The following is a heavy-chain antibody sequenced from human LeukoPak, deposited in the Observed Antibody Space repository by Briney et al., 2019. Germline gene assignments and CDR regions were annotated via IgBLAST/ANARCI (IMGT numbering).Heavy chain of an antibody. CDR2: ISGSGGST. Sequence: GSLRLSCAASGFTFSSYAMSWVRQAPGKGLEWVSAISGSGGSTYYADSVKGRFTISRDNSKNTLYLQMNSLRAEDTAVYYCAKAIQSYCSGGSCYGLDYWGQGTLVTVSS. CDR1: GFTFSSYA. V-gene: IGHV3-23*01. D-gene: IGHD2-15*01. J-gene: IGHJ4*02. CDR3: AKAIQSYCSGGSCYGLDY.